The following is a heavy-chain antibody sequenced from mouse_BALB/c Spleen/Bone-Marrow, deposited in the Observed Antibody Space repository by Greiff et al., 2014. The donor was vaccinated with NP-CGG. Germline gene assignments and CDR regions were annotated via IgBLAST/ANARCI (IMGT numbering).Heavy chain of an antibody. Sequence: EVQLQQPGSELVKPGASVKLSCAASGFNIKDTYMHWVKQRPEQGLEWIGRIDPANGDTKYDPKFQGKATITADTSSNTAYLQLSSLTSEDTAVYYCTRPSFYFGSSYWYSDVSRAPTTAPVPS. D-gene: IGHD1-1*01. V-gene: IGHV14-3*02. CDR2: IDPANGDT. J-gene: IGHJ1*01. CDR1: GFNIKDTY. CDR3: TRPSFYFGSSYWYSDV.